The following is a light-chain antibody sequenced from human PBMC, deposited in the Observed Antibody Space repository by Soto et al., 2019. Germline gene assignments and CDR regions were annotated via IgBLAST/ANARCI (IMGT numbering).Light chain of an antibody. J-gene: IGKJ4*01. CDR1: KGTGVY. Sequence: DIRMTQSPTPLSASSGARFTFTCRASKGTGVYLPWFQQKPGKVPKLLIYAASALQSGVPSRFSGSGSGTDFTLTISSLQPEDIATYYCQKYNSAPLTFGGGTKVDIK. CDR2: AAS. CDR3: QKYNSAPLT. V-gene: IGKV1-27*01.